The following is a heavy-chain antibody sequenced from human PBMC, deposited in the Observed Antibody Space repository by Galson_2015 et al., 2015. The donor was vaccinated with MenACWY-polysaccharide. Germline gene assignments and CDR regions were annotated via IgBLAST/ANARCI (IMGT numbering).Heavy chain of an antibody. CDR2: INNDGSGT. V-gene: IGHV3-74*01. CDR3: AKVRYIGYDSSDY. J-gene: IGHJ4*02. D-gene: IGHD5-12*01. CDR1: GFTFSSYW. Sequence: SVRVSCTASGFTFSSYWMNWVRQAPGKGLEWVARINNDGSGTAYADSVKGRFTVSRDNAKSTLYLQMNSLRTEDTAVYYCAKVRYIGYDSSDYWGQGTLFTVSS.